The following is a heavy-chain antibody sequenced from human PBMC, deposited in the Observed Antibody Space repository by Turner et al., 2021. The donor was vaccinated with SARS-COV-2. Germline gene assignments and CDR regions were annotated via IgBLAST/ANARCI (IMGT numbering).Heavy chain of an antibody. V-gene: IGHV3-66*01. CDR1: GFAVSNNY. Sequence: EVHLVESGGGLLQPGGSLRLSCAASGFAVSNNYMSWVRQVAGKGLEWVSLIYSGGSTYYADSVTGRFTISRDNSKNTLYLQMNSLRAEDTAVYYCATRMTTLPQWGQGTLVTVSS. D-gene: IGHD4-17*01. CDR3: ATRMTTLPQ. CDR2: IYSGGST. J-gene: IGHJ4*02.